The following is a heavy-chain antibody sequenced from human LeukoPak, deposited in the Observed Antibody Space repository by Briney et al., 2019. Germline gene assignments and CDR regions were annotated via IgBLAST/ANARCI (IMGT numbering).Heavy chain of an antibody. V-gene: IGHV1-2*02. CDR3: ARSPRYYDSSGYYTPFHYYYYMDV. J-gene: IGHJ6*03. CDR1: GYTFTGYY. Sequence: ASVKVSCKASGYTFTGYYMHWVRQAPGQGLEWMGWINPNSGGTNYAQKFQGRVTMTRDTSISTAYMELSRLRSDDTAVYYCARSPRYYDSSGYYTPFHYYYYMDVWGKGTTVTISS. D-gene: IGHD3-22*01. CDR2: INPNSGGT.